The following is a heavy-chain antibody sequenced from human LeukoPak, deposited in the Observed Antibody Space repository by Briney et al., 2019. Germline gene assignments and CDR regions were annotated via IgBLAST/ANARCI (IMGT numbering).Heavy chain of an antibody. D-gene: IGHD3-10*01. CDR1: GFTFSSYW. Sequence: PGGSLRLSCAASGFTFSSYWMTWVRQAPGKGLEWVANIKQDGSEKYYVDSVKGRFTISRDNAKNSLYLQMNSLRAEDTAVYYCARVGDYGSGSYFYDYWGQGTLVTVSS. J-gene: IGHJ4*02. V-gene: IGHV3-7*01. CDR2: IKQDGSEK. CDR3: ARVGDYGSGSYFYDY.